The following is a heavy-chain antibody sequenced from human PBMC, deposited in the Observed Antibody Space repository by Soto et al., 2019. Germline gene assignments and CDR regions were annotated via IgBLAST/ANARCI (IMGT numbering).Heavy chain of an antibody. Sequence: LRLSCAASGFTFSSYGMHWVRQAPGKGLEWVAVISYAGSNKYYADSVKGRFAISRDNSKNTLYLQMNSLRAEDTAVYYCAKIGGGSGSPFPFYYYGMDVWGQGTTVTVSS. CDR1: GFTFSSYG. D-gene: IGHD3-10*01. CDR2: ISYAGSNK. CDR3: AKIGGGSGSPFPFYYYGMDV. J-gene: IGHJ6*02. V-gene: IGHV3-30*18.